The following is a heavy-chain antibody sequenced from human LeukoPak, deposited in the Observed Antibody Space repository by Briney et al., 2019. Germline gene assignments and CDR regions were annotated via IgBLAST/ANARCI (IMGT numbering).Heavy chain of an antibody. V-gene: IGHV3-21*01. J-gene: IGHJ4*02. Sequence: PGGSLRLSCAASGFTFSSYAMSWVRQAPGKGLEWVSSISSSGSYIYYADSLKGRFTISRDNAKNSLYLQMHSLRAEDTAVYNCATSPFYSFDYWGQGALVTVSS. CDR1: GFTFSSYA. CDR3: ATSPFYSFDY. CDR2: ISSSGSYI. D-gene: IGHD2/OR15-2a*01.